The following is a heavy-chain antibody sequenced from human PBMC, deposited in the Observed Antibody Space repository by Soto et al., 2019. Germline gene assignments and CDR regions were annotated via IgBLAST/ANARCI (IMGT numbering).Heavy chain of an antibody. CDR2: ISGSGGST. J-gene: IGHJ5*02. CDR1: GFTFSSYA. V-gene: IGHV3-23*01. Sequence: GSLRLSCAASGFTFSSYAMSWVRQAPGKGLEWVSAISGSGGSTYYADSVKGRFTISRDNSKNTLYLQMNSLRAEDTAVYYCAALTAAGTGYNWFDPWGQGTLVTVSS. CDR3: AALTAAGTGYNWFDP. D-gene: IGHD6-13*01.